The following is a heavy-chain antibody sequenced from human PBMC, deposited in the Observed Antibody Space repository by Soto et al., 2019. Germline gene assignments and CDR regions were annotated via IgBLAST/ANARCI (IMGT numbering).Heavy chain of an antibody. CDR2: INPSGGST. Sequence: QVQLVQSGAEVKKPGASVKVSCKASGYTFTSYYMHSVRQAPGQGLEWMGIINPSGGSTSYAQKFQGRVTMTRDTSTSTVYMELSSLRSEDTAVYYCAAIEMATINAFDIWGQGTMVTVSS. V-gene: IGHV1-46*01. CDR1: GYTFTSYY. CDR3: AAIEMATINAFDI. J-gene: IGHJ3*02. D-gene: IGHD5-12*01.